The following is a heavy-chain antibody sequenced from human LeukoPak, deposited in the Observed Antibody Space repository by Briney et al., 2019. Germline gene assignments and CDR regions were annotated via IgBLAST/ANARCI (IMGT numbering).Heavy chain of an antibody. Sequence: GGSLRLSCAASGFTFSSYGMHWVRQAPGKGLEWVAFIRYDGSSEYYADSMKGRFTISRDNSKNTLYLHINSLRAEDTAAYYCVKDNPLDYWGQGTLVIDSS. J-gene: IGHJ4*02. CDR1: GFTFSSYG. V-gene: IGHV3-30*02. CDR3: VKDNPLDY. D-gene: IGHD1-14*01. CDR2: IRYDGSSE.